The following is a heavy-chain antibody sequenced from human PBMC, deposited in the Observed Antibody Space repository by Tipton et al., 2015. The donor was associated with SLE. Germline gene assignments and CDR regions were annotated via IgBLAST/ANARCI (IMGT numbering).Heavy chain of an antibody. CDR1: GGSISSGGYY. J-gene: IGHJ4*02. Sequence: TLSLTCTVSGGSISSGGYYWSWIRQSPGKGLEWIGYISYSGSTNHNSSLKSRLTISVDTSKNQFSLKLSSVTAADTAVYYCARDVGGYNTGWFPYYFDYWGQGTLVTVSS. V-gene: IGHV4-31*03. D-gene: IGHD2-8*02. CDR3: ARDVGGYNTGWFPYYFDY. CDR2: ISYSGST.